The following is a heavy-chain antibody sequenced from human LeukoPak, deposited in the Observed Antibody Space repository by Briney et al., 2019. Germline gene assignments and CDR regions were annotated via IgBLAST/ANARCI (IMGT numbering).Heavy chain of an antibody. CDR2: ISSSGSTI. V-gene: IGHV3-11*04. J-gene: IGHJ4*02. D-gene: IGHD3-3*01. CDR3: AGILVAPSGTNDY. Sequence: GGSLRLSCAASGFTFSDYYMSWIRQAPGKGLEWVSYISSSGSTIYYADSVKGRFTISRDNAKNTLYLQMNSLRAEDTAVYYCAGILVAPSGTNDYWGQGTLVTVSS. CDR1: GFTFSDYY.